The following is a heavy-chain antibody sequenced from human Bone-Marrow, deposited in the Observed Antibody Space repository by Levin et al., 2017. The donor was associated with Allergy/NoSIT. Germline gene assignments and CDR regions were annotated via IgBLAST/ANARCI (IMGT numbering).Heavy chain of an antibody. CDR1: GFTFTSHW. D-gene: IGHD4-23*01. CDR2: INTFGHET. Sequence: GGSLRLSCVASGFTFTSHWMNWVRQVPGKGLVWAARINTFGHETKYADSVKGRFTISRDNARDTVYLQMNSLTADDTGLYFCVRESFNTAWELDKWGQGTQVTVSS. V-gene: IGHV3-74*03. CDR3: VRESFNTAWELDK. J-gene: IGHJ4*02.